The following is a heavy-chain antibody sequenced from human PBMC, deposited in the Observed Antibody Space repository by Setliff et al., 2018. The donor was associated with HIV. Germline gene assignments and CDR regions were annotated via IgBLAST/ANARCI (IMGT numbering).Heavy chain of an antibody. Sequence: GASAKVSCKAFGYTFSTNAIHWVRQAPGQRLEWMGYINAGDDNTRYSEKFKGRVTITRDTSANTAYMELSSLRSEDTAVYYCARGSCSGCYLSDYWGLGTLVTVSS. CDR2: INAGDDNT. J-gene: IGHJ4*02. CDR3: ARGSCSGCYLSDY. V-gene: IGHV1-3*01. CDR1: GYTFSTNA. D-gene: IGHD6-19*01.